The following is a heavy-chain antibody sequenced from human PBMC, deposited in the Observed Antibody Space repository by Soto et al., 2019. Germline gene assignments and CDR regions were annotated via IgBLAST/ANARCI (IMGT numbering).Heavy chain of an antibody. D-gene: IGHD1-26*01. CDR3: AREGIVGATRSGYYYGMDV. Sequence: GGSLRISCAASGFTFSSYSMNGVRQAPGKGLEWVSSISSSSSYIYYADSVKGRFTISRDNAKNSLYPQMNSLRAEDTAVYYCAREGIVGATRSGYYYGMDVWGQGTKVTVS. CDR1: GFTFSSYS. J-gene: IGHJ6*02. CDR2: ISSSSSYI. V-gene: IGHV3-21*01.